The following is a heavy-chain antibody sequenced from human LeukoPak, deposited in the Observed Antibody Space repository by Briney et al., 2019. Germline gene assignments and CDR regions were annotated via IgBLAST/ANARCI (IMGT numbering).Heavy chain of an antibody. Sequence: PSETLSLTCTVSGGSISSSSYYWGWIRQPPGKGLEWIGSIYYSGSTYYNPSLKSRVTISVDTSKNQFSLKLSSVTAADTAVYYCAREKNPYFDYWGQGTLVTVSS. CDR1: GGSISSSSYY. CDR2: IYYSGST. CDR3: AREKNPYFDY. D-gene: IGHD1-14*01. V-gene: IGHV4-39*07. J-gene: IGHJ4*02.